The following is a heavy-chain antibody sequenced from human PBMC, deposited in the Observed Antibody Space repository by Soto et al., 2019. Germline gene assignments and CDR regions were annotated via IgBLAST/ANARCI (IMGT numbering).Heavy chain of an antibody. Sequence: QLQLQESGPGLVKPSETLSLTCTVSGGSISSSPYYWDWIRPPPGRGLEWIGSIYYSGNTYYNPSLKTRVTISVDTSKNQFSVRLSSVTAADTAVYYCARRSTASGSGLDYWGQGTLVTVSS. J-gene: IGHJ4*02. CDR1: GGSISSSPYY. D-gene: IGHD3-10*01. V-gene: IGHV4-39*01. CDR3: ARRSTASGSGLDY. CDR2: IYYSGNT.